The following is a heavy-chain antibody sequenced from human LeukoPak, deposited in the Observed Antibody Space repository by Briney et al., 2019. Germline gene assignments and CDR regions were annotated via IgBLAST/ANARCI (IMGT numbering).Heavy chain of an antibody. CDR1: GFMFSSNW. D-gene: IGHD5-24*01. V-gene: IGHV3-7*03. CDR2: IKEDGTET. CDR3: AKEGRSLQTY. Sequence: GGSLRLSCAASGFMFSSNWMSWVRLAPGKGLEWVANIKEDGTETYYVDSVKGRFTISRDNAKNSLYLQMNSLRVEDTAVYFCAKEGRSLQTYWGQGTLVTVSS. J-gene: IGHJ4*01.